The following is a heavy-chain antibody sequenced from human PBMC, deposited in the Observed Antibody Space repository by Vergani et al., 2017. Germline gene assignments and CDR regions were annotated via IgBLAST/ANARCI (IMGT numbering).Heavy chain of an antibody. CDR2: TWYDGNNK. J-gene: IGHJ5*02. Sequence: QVQLVESGGGVVQPGRSLRLSCAASGFTFNQYGMHWVRQAPGKGLEGVAVTWYDGNNKQYAASVKGRFTISRDNCKSTMYLQMNSLRDEDTGVYYCARDLRLLYNRFDPWGQGTLVTVSS. D-gene: IGHD1-14*01. V-gene: IGHV3-33*01. CDR3: ARDLRLLYNRFDP. CDR1: GFTFNQYG.